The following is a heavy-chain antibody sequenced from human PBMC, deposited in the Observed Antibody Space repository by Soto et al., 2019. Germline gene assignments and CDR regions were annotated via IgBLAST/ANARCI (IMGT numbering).Heavy chain of an antibody. CDR2: ISSSSSYI. J-gene: IGHJ4*02. CDR3: AREIWGGVIVVVPAAIDY. V-gene: IGHV3-21*01. Sequence: GGSLRLSCAASGFTFSSYSMNWVRQAPGKGLEWVSSISSSSSYIYYADSVKGRFTISRDNAKNSLYLQMNSLRAEDTAVYYCAREIWGGVIVVVPAAIDYWGQGTLVTVSS. D-gene: IGHD2-2*01. CDR1: GFTFSSYS.